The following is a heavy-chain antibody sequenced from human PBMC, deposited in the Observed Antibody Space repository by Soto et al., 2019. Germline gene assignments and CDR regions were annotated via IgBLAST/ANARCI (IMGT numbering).Heavy chain of an antibody. CDR3: AAPRAPVHHPRDFDP. D-gene: IGHD2-2*01. CDR2: IGSGSRGT. J-gene: IGHJ5*02. Sequence: EAQLLESGGGLVQPGGSLRLSCAASGFAFSNFAMSWVRQAPGKGLEWVSAIGSGSRGTHYAESVEDRFTISRDDSKNTLYLQLNSLTAADTAVYFCAAPRAPVHHPRDFDPWGQGTPVTVSP. V-gene: IGHV3-23*01. CDR1: GFAFSNFA.